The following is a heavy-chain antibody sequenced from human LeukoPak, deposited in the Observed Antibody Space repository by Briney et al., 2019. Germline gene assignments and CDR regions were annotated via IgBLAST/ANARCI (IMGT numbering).Heavy chain of an antibody. CDR1: GFTFSSYA. Sequence: GGSLRLSCAASGFTFSSYAMSWVRQAPGKGLEWVSAISGSGGSTYYADFVKGRFTISRDNSKNTLYLQMNSLRAEDTAVYYCARGLERGSGWPPGYYYYYGMDVWGQGTTVTVSS. CDR2: ISGSGGST. J-gene: IGHJ6*02. D-gene: IGHD6-19*01. CDR3: ARGLERGSGWPPGYYYYYGMDV. V-gene: IGHV3-23*01.